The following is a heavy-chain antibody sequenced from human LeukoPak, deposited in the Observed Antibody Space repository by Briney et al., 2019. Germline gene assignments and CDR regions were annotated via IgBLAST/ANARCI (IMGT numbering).Heavy chain of an antibody. CDR3: AKKRDAFDI. D-gene: IGHD5-24*01. CDR1: GFTFSSYA. V-gene: IGHV3-23*01. CDR2: LTDSGGTT. J-gene: IGHJ3*02. Sequence: GGSLRLSCVASGFTFSSYAMGWVRQAPGKRPEWVSSLTDSGGTTYYVDSVKGRFTISRDNSKNTRYLHMNSLRAEDTAMYYCAKKRDAFDIWGQGTVVAVSS.